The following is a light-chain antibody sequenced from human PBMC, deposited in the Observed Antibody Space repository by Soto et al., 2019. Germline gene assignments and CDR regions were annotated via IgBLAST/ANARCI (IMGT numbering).Light chain of an antibody. J-gene: IGKJ1*01. CDR2: DVS. Sequence: DIQMTQSPSTLSASVGDRVAITCRASQSISAWLAWYQQKPGKAPRLLMFDVSNLESGVPSRFSGSGSGTEFTLTISSLHSDDFATYYCQQYDYSRTFGQGTKVDI. CDR1: QSISAW. V-gene: IGKV1-5*01. CDR3: QQYDYSRT.